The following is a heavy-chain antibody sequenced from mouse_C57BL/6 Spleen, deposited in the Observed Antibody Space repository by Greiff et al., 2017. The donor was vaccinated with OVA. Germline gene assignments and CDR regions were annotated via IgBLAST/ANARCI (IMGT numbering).Heavy chain of an antibody. D-gene: IGHD1-1*01. CDR2: ISSGSSTI. J-gene: IGHJ2*01. Sequence: EVQLVESGGGLVKPGGSLKLSCAASGFTFSDYGMHWVRQAPEKGLEWVAYISSGSSTIYYADTVKGRFTISRDNAKNTLFLQMTSLRSEDTAMYYCARPGSGGYYFDYWGQGTTLTVSS. CDR1: GFTFSDYG. V-gene: IGHV5-17*01. CDR3: ARPGSGGYYFDY.